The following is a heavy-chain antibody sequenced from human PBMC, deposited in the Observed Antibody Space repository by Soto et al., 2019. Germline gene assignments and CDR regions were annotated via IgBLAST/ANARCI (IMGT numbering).Heavy chain of an antibody. CDR3: AREKKQQLVEWYFDY. Sequence: LRLSCAASGFTFSSYGMHWVRQAPGKGLEWVAVIWYDGSNKYYADSVKGRFTISRDNSKNTLYLQMNSLRAEDTAVYYCAREKKQQLVEWYFDYWGQGTLVTVSS. J-gene: IGHJ4*02. V-gene: IGHV3-33*01. CDR1: GFTFSSYG. CDR2: IWYDGSNK. D-gene: IGHD6-13*01.